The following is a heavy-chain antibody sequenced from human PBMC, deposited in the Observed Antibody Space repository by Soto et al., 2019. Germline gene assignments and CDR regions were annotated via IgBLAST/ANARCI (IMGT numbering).Heavy chain of an antibody. D-gene: IGHD6-13*01. CDR1: GFTFSSYG. CDR2: IWYDGSNK. Sequence: GGSLRLSCAASGFTFSSYGMHWVRQAPGKGLEWVAVIWYDGSNKYYADSVKGRFTISRDNSKNTLYLQMNSLRAEDTAVYYCAREQYDSSSWYGRGYYYGMDVWGQGTTVTVSS. J-gene: IGHJ6*02. V-gene: IGHV3-33*01. CDR3: AREQYDSSSWYGRGYYYGMDV.